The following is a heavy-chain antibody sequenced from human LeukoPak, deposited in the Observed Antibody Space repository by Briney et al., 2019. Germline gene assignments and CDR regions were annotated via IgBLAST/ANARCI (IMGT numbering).Heavy chain of an antibody. CDR3: ARDQGTSWTEDY. CDR1: GYTFTGYY. D-gene: IGHD2-2*01. V-gene: IGHV1-2*02. J-gene: IGHJ4*02. CDR2: INPNSGGT. Sequence: ASVKVSCKASGYTFTGYYMHWVRQAPGQGREWMGWINPNSGGTNYAQKFQGRVTMTRDTYISTAYMELSRLRSDDTAVYYCARDQGTSWTEDYWGQGTLVTVSS.